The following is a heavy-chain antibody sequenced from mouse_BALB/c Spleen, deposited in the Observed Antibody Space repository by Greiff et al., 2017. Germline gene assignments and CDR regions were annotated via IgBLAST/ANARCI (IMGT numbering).Heavy chain of an antibody. Sequence: QVQLKESGAELVRPGTSVKVSCKASGYAFTNYLIEWVKQRPGQGLEWIGVINPGSGGTNYNEKFKGKATLTADKSSSTAYMQLSSLTSDDSAVYFCARRFFDYWGQGTTLTVSS. CDR1: GYAFTNYL. J-gene: IGHJ2*01. CDR2: INPGSGGT. CDR3: ARRFFDY. V-gene: IGHV1-54*01.